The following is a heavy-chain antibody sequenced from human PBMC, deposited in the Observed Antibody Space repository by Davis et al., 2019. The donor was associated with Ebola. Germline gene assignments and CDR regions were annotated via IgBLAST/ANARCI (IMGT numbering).Heavy chain of an antibody. CDR3: ARAPGSGPAFDI. V-gene: IGHV4-31*03. J-gene: IGHJ3*02. CDR1: GGSISSGGYY. Sequence: PSETLSLTCTVSGGSISSGGYYWSWIRQHPGKGLEWIGYIYYSGSTYYNPSLKSRVTISVDTSKNQFSLKLSSVTAADTAVYYCARAPGSGPAFDIWGQGTMVTVSS. D-gene: IGHD3-10*01. CDR2: IYYSGST.